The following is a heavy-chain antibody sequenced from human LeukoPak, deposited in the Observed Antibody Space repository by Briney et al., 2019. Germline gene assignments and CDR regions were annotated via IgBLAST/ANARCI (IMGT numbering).Heavy chain of an antibody. CDR2: INANSGET. J-gene: IGHJ5*02. CDR1: GYTFSGYY. Sequence: ASVKVSCKTSGYTFSGYYLNWVRQAPGQRLEWMGWINANSGETNYAQKFQGRVTMTRDTSIGTAYMELSRLNSDDTAVYYCATGVDMIWFALQSWGQGTLVSVSS. D-gene: IGHD3-10*01. V-gene: IGHV1-2*02. CDR3: ATGVDMIWFALQS.